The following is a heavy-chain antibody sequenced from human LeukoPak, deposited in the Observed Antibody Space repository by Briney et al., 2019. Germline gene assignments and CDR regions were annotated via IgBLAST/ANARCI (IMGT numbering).Heavy chain of an antibody. Sequence: SETLPLTCTVSGGSISSSSYYWGWIRQPPGKGLEWIGGIYYSGSTYYNPSLKSRVTISVDTSKNQFSLKLSSVTAADTAVYYCARQVAYSGYDRNTIDYWGQGTVVTVSS. J-gene: IGHJ4*02. V-gene: IGHV4-39*01. CDR3: ARQVAYSGYDRNTIDY. CDR2: IYYSGST. CDR1: GGSISSSSYY. D-gene: IGHD5-12*01.